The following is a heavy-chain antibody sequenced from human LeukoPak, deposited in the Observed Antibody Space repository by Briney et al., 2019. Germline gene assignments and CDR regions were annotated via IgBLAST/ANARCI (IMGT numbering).Heavy chain of an antibody. Sequence: GGFLRLSCAASGFTFSSYGMHWVRQAPGKGLEWVAVIWYDGSNKYYADSVKGRFTISRDNSKNTLYLQMNSLRAEDTAVYYCASSRRFLEWLEFDPWGQGTLVTVSS. J-gene: IGHJ5*02. D-gene: IGHD3-3*01. CDR3: ASSRRFLEWLEFDP. V-gene: IGHV3-33*01. CDR2: IWYDGSNK. CDR1: GFTFSSYG.